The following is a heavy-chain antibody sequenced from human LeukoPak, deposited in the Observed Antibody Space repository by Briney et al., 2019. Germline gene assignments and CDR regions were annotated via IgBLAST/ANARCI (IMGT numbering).Heavy chain of an antibody. D-gene: IGHD2-15*01. CDR3: ARAGYCSGGRCYPYYYYYYMDV. J-gene: IGHJ6*03. CDR1: GYTFTSYA. Sequence: ASVKVSCKASGYTFTSYAISWVRQAPGQGLEWMGWISDHNDDTNYAQRLQGRVTMTTDTSTSTAYMELRSLRSDDTAVYYCARAGYCSGGRCYPYYYYYYMDVWGKGTTVTVSS. CDR2: ISDHNDDT. V-gene: IGHV1-18*01.